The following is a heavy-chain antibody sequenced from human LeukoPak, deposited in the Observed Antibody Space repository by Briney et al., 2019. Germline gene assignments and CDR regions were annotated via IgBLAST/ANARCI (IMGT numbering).Heavy chain of an antibody. Sequence: GGSLTLSCAASGFSFSGSGVQWVRQASGKGLEWVGRIRSKTNSYATAYAASVKGRFTISRDDSRNTAYLQMNSLKAEDTAVYYCTVIVGLPTWGQGTLVTVSS. CDR2: IRSKTNSYAT. V-gene: IGHV3-73*01. CDR3: TVIVGLPT. CDR1: GFSFSGSG. D-gene: IGHD3-22*01. J-gene: IGHJ5*02.